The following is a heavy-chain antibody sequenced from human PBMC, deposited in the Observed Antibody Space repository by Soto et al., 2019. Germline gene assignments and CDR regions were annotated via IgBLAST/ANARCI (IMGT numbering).Heavy chain of an antibody. J-gene: IGHJ4*02. D-gene: IGHD6-6*01. CDR2: INHSGST. CDR3: ARAQIGYSSSEPAYYFDY. V-gene: IGHV4-34*01. CDR1: GGSFSGYY. Sequence: SETLSLTCAVYGGSFSGYYWSWIRQPPGKGLEWIGEINHSGSTNYNPSLKSRVTISVDTSKNKFSLKLSSVTAADTAVYYCARAQIGYSSSEPAYYFDYWGQGTLVTVSS.